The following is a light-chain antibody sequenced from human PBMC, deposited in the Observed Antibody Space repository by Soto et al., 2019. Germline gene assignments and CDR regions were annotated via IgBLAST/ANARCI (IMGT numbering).Light chain of an antibody. J-gene: IGLJ3*02. V-gene: IGLV2-14*01. CDR2: EVN. CDR1: SSDVGGYNY. CDR3: SSYTSSSTRV. Sequence: QSALTQPASVSGSPGQSITISCTGTSSDVGGYNYVSWYQQHPGKAPKLMICEVNNRPSGVSNRFSGSKSGNTASLTISGLQAEYEAEYYCSSYTSSSTRVFGGGTKLTVL.